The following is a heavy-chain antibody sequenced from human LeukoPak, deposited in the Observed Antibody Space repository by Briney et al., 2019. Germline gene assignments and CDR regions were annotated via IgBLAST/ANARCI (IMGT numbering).Heavy chain of an antibody. CDR1: GFTFSTYV. CDR2: ISDSGGST. V-gene: IGHV3-23*01. Sequence: GGSLRLSCAASGFTFSTYVMNWVRQAPGKGLEWVSTISDSGGSTYYADSVKGRFTISRDNSKSTLYLQMNGLRAEDTAVYYCGRYYVMDVWGQGTSVTVSS. CDR3: GRYYVMDV. J-gene: IGHJ6*02.